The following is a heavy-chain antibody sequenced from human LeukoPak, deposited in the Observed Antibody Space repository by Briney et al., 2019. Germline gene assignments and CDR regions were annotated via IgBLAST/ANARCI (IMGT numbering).Heavy chain of an antibody. CDR3: AKTTTTGWK. CDR1: GFTFSNYA. D-gene: IGHD6-19*01. V-gene: IGHV3-21*01. Sequence: TGGSLRLSCAASGFTFSNYAMNWVRQAPGKGLEWVSSINSNSRYIYYADSVKGRFTISRDNAKNSLYLQMNSLRAEDTAVYYCAKTTTTGWKWGQGTLVTVSS. CDR2: INSNSRYI. J-gene: IGHJ4*02.